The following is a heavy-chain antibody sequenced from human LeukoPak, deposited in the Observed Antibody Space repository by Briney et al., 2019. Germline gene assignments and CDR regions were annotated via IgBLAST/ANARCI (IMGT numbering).Heavy chain of an antibody. V-gene: IGHV1-69-2*01. D-gene: IGHD2-21*01. Sequence: ASVKISCKVSGYTFTDYYMHWVQQAPGKGLEWMGLVDPEDGVTIYAEKFQGRVTITADTSTDTAYMELSSLRSEDTAVYYCATSPYCGGDCYLDWFDPWGQGTLVTVSS. CDR1: GYTFTDYY. CDR2: VDPEDGVT. CDR3: ATSPYCGGDCYLDWFDP. J-gene: IGHJ5*02.